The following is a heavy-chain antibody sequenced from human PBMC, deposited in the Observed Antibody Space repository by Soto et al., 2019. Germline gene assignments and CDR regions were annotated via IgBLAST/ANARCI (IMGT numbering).Heavy chain of an antibody. V-gene: IGHV4-4*02. Sequence: SETLSLTCSVSGGSITSNHWWSWVRQAPGKGLEWIGEIFHRGTSHHNPSLESRVTLSVDKSKNQFSLMLTSVTAADTAVYYCASKYCPSTICYLFDNWGQGALVTVS. J-gene: IGHJ4*02. CDR3: ASKYCPSTICYLFDN. CDR2: IFHRGTS. D-gene: IGHD2-15*01. CDR1: GGSITSNHW.